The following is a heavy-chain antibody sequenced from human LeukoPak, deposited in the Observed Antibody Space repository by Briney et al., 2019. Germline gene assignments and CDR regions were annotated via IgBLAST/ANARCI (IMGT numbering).Heavy chain of an antibody. CDR1: GGSISSYY. Sequence: SETLSLTCTVSGGSISSYYWSWIRQPAGKGLEWIGRFYTSGDTNYSPSLKSRVTISVDKSKNQFSLKLSSVTAADTAVYYCASEDPSGPAGYFDYWGQGTLVTVSS. CDR3: ASEDPSGPAGYFDY. CDR2: FYTSGDT. J-gene: IGHJ4*02. D-gene: IGHD6-19*01. V-gene: IGHV4-4*07.